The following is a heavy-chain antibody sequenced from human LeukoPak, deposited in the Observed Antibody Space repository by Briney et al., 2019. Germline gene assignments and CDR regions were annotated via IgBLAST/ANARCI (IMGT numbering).Heavy chain of an antibody. D-gene: IGHD2-21*02. J-gene: IGHJ4*02. V-gene: IGHV4-30-4*07. CDR1: GGSISSGGYS. CDR2: IYNSGST. Sequence: SETLSLTCAVSGGSISSGGYSWNWIRQPPGKGLEGIGYIYNSGSTSYNPSLKSRVTMSVDTSKNHFSLKLNSVTAADTAVYYCARGWGPAYCGGDCHRHFDYWGQGTLVTVSS. CDR3: ARGWGPAYCGGDCHRHFDY.